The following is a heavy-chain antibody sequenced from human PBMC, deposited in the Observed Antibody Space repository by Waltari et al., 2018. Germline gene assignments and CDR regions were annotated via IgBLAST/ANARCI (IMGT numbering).Heavy chain of an antibody. V-gene: IGHV4-34*01. CDR3: ARDISGWYALGDDY. D-gene: IGHD6-19*01. CDR2: IKHSGST. Sequence: QVQLQQWGAGLLKPSETLSLTCAVYGGSFSGYYWSGIRQPPGKGLEWIGEIKHSGSTNYNPSLKSRVTISVDTSKNQFSLKLSSVTAADTAVYYCARDISGWYALGDDYWGQGTRVTVSS. J-gene: IGHJ4*02. CDR1: GGSFSGYY.